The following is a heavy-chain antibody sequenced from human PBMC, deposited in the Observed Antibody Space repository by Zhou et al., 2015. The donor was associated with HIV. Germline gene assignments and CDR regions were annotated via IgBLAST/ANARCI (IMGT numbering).Heavy chain of an antibody. CDR2: IKQDGSEK. D-gene: IGHD5-18*01. J-gene: IGHJ6*02. CDR1: GFNFLDYA. Sequence: VRLVESGGNLVQPGRSLRLSCAASGFNFLDYAMHWVRHAPGKGLEWVANIKQDGSEKDYVDSVKGRFTISRDNAKNSLYLQMNSLRVEDTAVYYCARSRGYSYGTYYYYYGLDVWGQGTTVTFSS. V-gene: IGHV3-7*01. CDR3: ARSRGYSYGTYYYYYGLDV.